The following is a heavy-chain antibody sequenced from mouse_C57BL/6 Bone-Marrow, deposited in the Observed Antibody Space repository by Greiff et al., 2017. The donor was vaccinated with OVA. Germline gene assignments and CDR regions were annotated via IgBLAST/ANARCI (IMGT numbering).Heavy chain of an antibody. CDR3: ARGDYDYGEAY. CDR2: IDPSDSYT. Sequence: VQLQQPGAELVMPGASVKLSCKASGYTFTSYWMHWVKQRPGQGLAWIGEIDPSDSYTNYNQKFKGKSTLTVDKSSSTAYMQLSSLTSEDSAVYYCARGDYDYGEAYWGQGTLVTVSA. CDR1: GYTFTSYW. V-gene: IGHV1-69*01. J-gene: IGHJ3*01. D-gene: IGHD2-4*01.